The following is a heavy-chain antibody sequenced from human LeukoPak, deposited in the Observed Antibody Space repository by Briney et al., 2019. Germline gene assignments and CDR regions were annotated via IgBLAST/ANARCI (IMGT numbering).Heavy chain of an antibody. CDR2: ISWDGDGR. CDR1: GFIFHEYS. CDR3: ARPYGGNSYFFDY. V-gene: IGHV3-43*01. D-gene: IGHD4-23*01. J-gene: IGHJ4*02. Sequence: GGSLRLSCAASGFIFHEYSMHWVRQDPGEGVEWVFLISWDGDGRFYADFVQGRFTISRDNSKNTVDLQMDSLTTEDAALYFCARPYGGNSYFFDYWGLGTLVTVSS.